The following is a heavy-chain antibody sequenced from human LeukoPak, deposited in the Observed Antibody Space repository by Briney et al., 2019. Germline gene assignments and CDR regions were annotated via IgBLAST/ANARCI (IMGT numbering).Heavy chain of an antibody. CDR1: GGSISGHF. CDR2: IYYSGGT. J-gene: IGHJ4*02. CDR3: VRHNNGYFYDY. V-gene: IGHV4-59*08. Sequence: PSETLSLTCTVSGGSISGHFWSWIRQPPGKGLEWIGYIYYSGGTDYNPSLKSRVIISVDTSKNQFSLKLSPVTAADTAVYYCVRHNNGYFYDYWGQGTLVTVSS. D-gene: IGHD3-22*01.